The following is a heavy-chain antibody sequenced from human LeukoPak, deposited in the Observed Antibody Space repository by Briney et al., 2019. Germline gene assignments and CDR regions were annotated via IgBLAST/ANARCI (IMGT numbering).Heavy chain of an antibody. J-gene: IGHJ4*02. D-gene: IGHD6-13*01. CDR3: ARARVDKVGYTSNWFFPLDY. CDR1: GGTFSSYA. V-gene: IGHV1-69*13. CDR2: IIPIFGTA. Sequence: ASVKVSCKASGGTFSSYAISWVRQAPGQGLEWMGGIIPIFGTANYAQKFQGRATITADESTSTAYMELSSLRSEDTAVYYCARARVDKVGYTSNWFFPLDYWGQGTLVTVSS.